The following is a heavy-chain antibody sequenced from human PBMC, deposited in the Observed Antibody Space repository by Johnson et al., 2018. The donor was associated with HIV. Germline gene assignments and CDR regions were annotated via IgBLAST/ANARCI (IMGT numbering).Heavy chain of an antibody. CDR1: PFTFSSYA. V-gene: IGHV3-7*01. D-gene: IGHD6-13*01. CDR2: IKQDGSEK. CDR3: AKDREAWYISRWSPTDAFDI. J-gene: IGHJ3*02. Sequence: EVLLLESGGGLVQPGGSPRLSCGATPFTFSSYAMSRVRQAPVKGLEWVANIKQDGSEKNYVDSVKGRFIISRDNSKNSLYLQMNSLRTEDTAVYYCAKDREAWYISRWSPTDAFDIWGQGTMVTVSS.